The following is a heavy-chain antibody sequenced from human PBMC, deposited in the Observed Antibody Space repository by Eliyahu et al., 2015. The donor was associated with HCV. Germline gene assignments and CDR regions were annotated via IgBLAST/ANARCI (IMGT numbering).Heavy chain of an antibody. CDR2: INHSGST. CDR1: GGSFSGYY. Sequence: QVQLQQWGAGLLKPSETLSLTCAVYGGSFSGYYWSWIRQPPGKGLGWIGEINHSGSTNYNPSLKSRVTISVDTSKNQFSLKLSSVTAADTAVYYCARDPFRGSRPSYGMDVWGQGTTVTVSS. J-gene: IGHJ6*02. D-gene: IGHD6-13*01. CDR3: ARDPFRGSRPSYGMDV. V-gene: IGHV4-34*01.